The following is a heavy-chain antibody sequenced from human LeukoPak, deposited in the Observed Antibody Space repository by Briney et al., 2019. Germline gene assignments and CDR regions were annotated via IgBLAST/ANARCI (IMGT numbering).Heavy chain of an antibody. D-gene: IGHD2-15*01. V-gene: IGHV4-59*01. CDR1: GGSISSYY. Sequence: SETLSLTCTVSGGSISSYYWTWIRQPPGKGLEWIGYIYYSGSTNYNPSLKSRVTISVDTSKNQFSLKLSSVTAADTAVYYCARASGSSHYTWDYWGQGTLVTVSS. CDR2: IYYSGST. J-gene: IGHJ4*02. CDR3: ARASGSSHYTWDY.